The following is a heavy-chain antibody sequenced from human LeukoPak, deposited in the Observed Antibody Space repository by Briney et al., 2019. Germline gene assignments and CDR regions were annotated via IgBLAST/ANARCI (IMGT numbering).Heavy chain of an antibody. CDR3: ARHRVVDIVVVPAATGWFDP. CDR2: IYPGDSDT. V-gene: IGHV5-51*01. J-gene: IGHJ5*02. D-gene: IGHD2-2*01. Sequence: GESLKISCQGSGYSFTSYWIGWVRQMPGKGLEWMGIIYPGDSDTRYSPSFQGQVTISADKSISTAYLQWSSLKASDTAMYYCARHRVVDIVVVPAATGWFDPWGQGTLVTVSS. CDR1: GYSFTSYW.